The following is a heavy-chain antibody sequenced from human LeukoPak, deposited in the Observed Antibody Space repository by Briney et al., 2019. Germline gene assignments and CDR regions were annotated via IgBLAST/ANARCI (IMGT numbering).Heavy chain of an antibody. CDR1: GLTFRDAW. CDR3: SHVAGAPWRLGS. J-gene: IGHJ5*02. V-gene: IGHV3-15*04. CDR2: IVSKGSGGTV. D-gene: IGHD6-19*01. Sequence: TPGGSLRLSCAVSGLTFRDAWMSWVRQAPGRGLEWVGRIVSKGSGGTVDYAAPVKGRFTISRDDSQNMLFLQMSGLKTEDTGVYYCSHVAGAPWRLGSWGRGTLVTVSS.